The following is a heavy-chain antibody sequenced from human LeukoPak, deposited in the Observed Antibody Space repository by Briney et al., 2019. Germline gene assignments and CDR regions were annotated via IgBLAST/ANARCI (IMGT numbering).Heavy chain of an antibody. V-gene: IGHV1-46*01. J-gene: IGHJ4*02. Sequence: GASVKVSCKASEDTFTYYHIHWVRQAPGQGGEWVGAVYATGGTTINTQNFQGRVTMTRDTSTGTVYMELSSLRFEDTAMYYWATEAPRSYYFDYWGQGILVTVSS. CDR1: EDTFTYYH. CDR2: VYATGGTT. CDR3: ATEAPRSYYFDY.